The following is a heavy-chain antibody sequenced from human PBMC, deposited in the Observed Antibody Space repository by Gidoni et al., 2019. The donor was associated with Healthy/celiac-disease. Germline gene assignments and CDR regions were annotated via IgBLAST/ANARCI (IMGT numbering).Heavy chain of an antibody. D-gene: IGHD3-9*01. CDR1: GYSFTSYW. V-gene: IGHV5-51*01. CDR3: ARHSYDILTGEQTTIDY. J-gene: IGHJ4*02. CDR2: IHPGDSDT. Sequence: EVQLVQSGAEVKKPGESLKISCKGSGYSFTSYWIGWVRQMPGKGLEWMGIIHPGDSDTRYSPSFQGQVTISADKSISTAYLQWSSLKASDTAMYYCARHSYDILTGEQTTIDYWGQGTLVTVSS.